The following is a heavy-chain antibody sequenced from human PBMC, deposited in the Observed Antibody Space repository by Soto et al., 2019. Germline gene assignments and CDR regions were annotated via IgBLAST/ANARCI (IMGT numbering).Heavy chain of an antibody. CDR2: ISGSGDST. Sequence: EVQLLESGGGLVQPGGSLRLSCAASGVTFSNYAMTWVRQAPGKGLQWVSLISGSGDSTHYADSVKGRFTISRDNSMNTLDLQMNGLRAEDTAVYYCAKKGGGLTYFGSGSYYNAWGQGTLVTVSS. D-gene: IGHD3-10*01. CDR1: GVTFSNYA. J-gene: IGHJ5*02. CDR3: AKKGGGLTYFGSGSYYNA. V-gene: IGHV3-23*01.